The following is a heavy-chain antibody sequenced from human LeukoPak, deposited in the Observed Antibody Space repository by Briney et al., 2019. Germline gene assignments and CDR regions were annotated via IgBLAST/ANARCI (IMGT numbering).Heavy chain of an antibody. V-gene: IGHV4-61*01. CDR2: IYYSGST. CDR3: ARVDSFKWFDP. Sequence: SETLSLTCTVSGGSVSSGSYYWSWIRQPPGRGLEWIGYIYYSGSTNYNPSLKSRVTISVDTSKNQVSLKLSSVTAAYTAVYYCARVDSFKWFDPWGQGTLVTVSS. CDR1: GGSVSSGSYY. D-gene: IGHD2-2*03. J-gene: IGHJ5*02.